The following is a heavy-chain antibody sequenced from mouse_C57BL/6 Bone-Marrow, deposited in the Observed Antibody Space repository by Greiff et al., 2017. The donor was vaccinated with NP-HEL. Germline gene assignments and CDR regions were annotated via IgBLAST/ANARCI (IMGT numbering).Heavy chain of an antibody. CDR3: AKTAITTGDFDY. V-gene: IGHV2-5*01. D-gene: IGHD1-1*01. Sequence: VPLQQSGPGLVQPSQSLSIPCTVSGFSLTSYGVHWVRQSPGKGLEWLGVLWRGGSTDYNAAFMSRLSITKDNSKSQVFFKMNSLQADDTAIYYCAKTAITTGDFDYWGQGTTLTVSS. CDR2: LWRGGST. J-gene: IGHJ2*01. CDR1: GFSLTSYG.